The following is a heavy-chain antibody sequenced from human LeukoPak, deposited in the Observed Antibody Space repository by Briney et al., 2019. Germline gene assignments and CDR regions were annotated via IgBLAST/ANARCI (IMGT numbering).Heavy chain of an antibody. CDR3: AKVFRKDGDFHLFDY. V-gene: IGHV3-23*01. CDR1: GFTFSSYA. Sequence: GGSLRLSCAASGFTFSSYAMSWVRQAPGKGLEWVSAISGSGGSTYYADSVKGRFTISRDNSKNTLYLQMNSLRAEDTAVYYCAKVFRKDGDFHLFDYWGQGTLVTVSS. J-gene: IGHJ4*02. CDR2: ISGSGGST. D-gene: IGHD4-17*01.